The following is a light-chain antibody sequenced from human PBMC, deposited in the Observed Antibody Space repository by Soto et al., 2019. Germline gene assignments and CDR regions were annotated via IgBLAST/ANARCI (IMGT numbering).Light chain of an antibody. J-gene: IGLJ3*02. Sequence: QAVVTQPPSVSGAPGQRVTISCTGSSSNIGGGYDVHWYQQLPGTAPKLLIYGNSNRPSGVPDRFSGSKSGTSASLAITGLQAEDEADYYCQSYDSSRSAYWVFGGGTKVTVL. CDR3: QSYDSSRSAYWV. CDR2: GNS. V-gene: IGLV1-40*01. CDR1: SSNIGGGYD.